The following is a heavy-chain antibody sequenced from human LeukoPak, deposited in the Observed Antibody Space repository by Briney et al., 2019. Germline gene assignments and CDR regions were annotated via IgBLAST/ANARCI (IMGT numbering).Heavy chain of an antibody. CDR2: MNPNSGNT. CDR3: ARDAYCNSTSCYLGGEFDY. Sequence: ASVKVSCKASGYTFTSCDINWVRQATGQGVEWMGWMNPNSGNTGYAQKFQGRVTMTMNTSINTAYMELSSLRAEDTAVYYCARDAYCNSTSCYLGGEFDYWGQGTLVTVSS. D-gene: IGHD2-2*01. CDR1: GYTFTSCD. J-gene: IGHJ4*02. V-gene: IGHV1-8*01.